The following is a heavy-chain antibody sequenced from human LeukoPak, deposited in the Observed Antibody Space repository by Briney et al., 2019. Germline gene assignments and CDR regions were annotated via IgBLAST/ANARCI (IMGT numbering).Heavy chain of an antibody. CDR2: ISTHNGKT. Sequence: ASVKVSCKASGYPFSTYGISWVRQAPGQGLQWMAWISTHNGKTDYAQNFQDRVTVPRDTSTSTVYMELRSLRSDDMAVYFCARDVGTTHFDFWGQGTLVTVSS. CDR1: GYPFSTYG. D-gene: IGHD5-12*01. J-gene: IGHJ4*02. V-gene: IGHV1-18*03. CDR3: ARDVGTTHFDF.